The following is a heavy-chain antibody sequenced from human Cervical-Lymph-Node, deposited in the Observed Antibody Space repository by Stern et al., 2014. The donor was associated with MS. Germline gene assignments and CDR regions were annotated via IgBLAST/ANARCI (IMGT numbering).Heavy chain of an antibody. J-gene: IGHJ5*02. D-gene: IGHD2-2*02. Sequence: QVQLGQSGAEVKKPGSSVKVSCKASGGTFSSYAISWVRQAPGQGLEWMGGIIPFFGTANYAQKFQGRVTITADESTSTAYMELSSLRSEDTAVYYCARAGYCSSTSCYRYGWFDPWGQGTLVTVSS. CDR2: IIPFFGTA. CDR1: GGTFSSYA. V-gene: IGHV1-69*01. CDR3: ARAGYCSSTSCYRYGWFDP.